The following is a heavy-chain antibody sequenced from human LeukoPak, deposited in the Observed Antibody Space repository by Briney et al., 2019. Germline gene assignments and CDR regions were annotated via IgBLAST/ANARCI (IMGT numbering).Heavy chain of an antibody. J-gene: IGHJ3*02. CDR3: ARGGRIVVVPAAIGAFDI. CDR2: ISAYNGNT. V-gene: IGHV1-18*04. Sequence: ASVKVSCKTSGYTFTSYGISWVRQAPGHGLEWMGWISAYNGNTNYAQKLQGRVTMTTDTSTSTAYMELRSLRSDDTAVYYCARGGRIVVVPAAIGAFDIWGQGTMVTVSS. CDR1: GYTFTSYG. D-gene: IGHD2-2*02.